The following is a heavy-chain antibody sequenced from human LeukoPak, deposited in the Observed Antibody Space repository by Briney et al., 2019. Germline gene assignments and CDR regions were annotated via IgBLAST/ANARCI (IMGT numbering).Heavy chain of an antibody. CDR1: GYTLTELS. V-gene: IGHV1-24*01. Sequence: ASVKVSCKVSGYTLTELSMHWVRQAPGKGLEWMGGFDPEDGETIYAQKFQGRVTMTEDTSTDTAYMELSRLRSDDTAVYYCASSSNIAAAVRYYYYMDVWGKGTTVTVSS. CDR2: FDPEDGET. J-gene: IGHJ6*03. CDR3: ASSSNIAAAVRYYYYMDV. D-gene: IGHD6-13*01.